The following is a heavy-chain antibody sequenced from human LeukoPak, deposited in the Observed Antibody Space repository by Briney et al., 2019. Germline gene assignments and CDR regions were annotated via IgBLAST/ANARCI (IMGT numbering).Heavy chain of an antibody. V-gene: IGHV3-23*01. J-gene: IGHJ4*02. CDR1: GFTFSSYA. Sequence: PGGSLRLSCAASGFTFSSYAMSWVRQARGKGLEWVSVISGSGGSTYYADSVKGRFTISRDNSKNTLYLQMNSLRAEDTAVYYCAKDGAGPYSSSWYYFDYWGQGTLVTVSS. D-gene: IGHD6-13*01. CDR2: ISGSGGST. CDR3: AKDGAGPYSSSWYYFDY.